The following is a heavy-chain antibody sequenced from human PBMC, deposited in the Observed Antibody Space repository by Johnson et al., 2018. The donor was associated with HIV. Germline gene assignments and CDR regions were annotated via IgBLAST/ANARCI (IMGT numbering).Heavy chain of an antibody. CDR3: AREDYHRALDV. J-gene: IGHJ3*01. CDR1: GFTFSSYA. V-gene: IGHV3-9*01. D-gene: IGHD4-11*01. CDR2: ISWNSGSI. Sequence: VQLVESGGGLVQPGGSLRLSCAASGFTFSSYAMHWVRQAPGKGLEWVSGISWNSGSIGYADSVKGRFTISRDNAKNSLYLQMNSLRVEDTALYYCAREDYHRALDVWGQGTMVTVSS.